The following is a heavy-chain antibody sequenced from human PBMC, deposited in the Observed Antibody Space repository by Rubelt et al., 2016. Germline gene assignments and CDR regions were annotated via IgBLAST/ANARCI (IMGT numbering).Heavy chain of an antibody. V-gene: IGHV3-30*01. J-gene: IGHJ6*02. Sequence: YDGSNKYYADSVKGRFTISRDNSKNTLYLQMNSLRAEDTAVYYCARAQSGSYYYYYYGMDVWGQGTTVTVSS. D-gene: IGHD1-26*01. CDR2: YDGSNK. CDR3: ARAQSGSYYYYYYGMDV.